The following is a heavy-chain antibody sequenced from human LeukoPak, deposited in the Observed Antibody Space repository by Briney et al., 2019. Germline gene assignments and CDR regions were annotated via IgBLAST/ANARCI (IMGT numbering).Heavy chain of an antibody. V-gene: IGHV4-59*01. J-gene: IGHJ4*02. Sequence: SETLSLTCAVYGGSFSGYYWSWLRQPPGKGLEWIGYIYYSGSTNYNPSLKSRVTISVDTSKNQFSLKLSSVTAADTAVYYCARLSGGGSFPYYFDYWGQGTLVTVSS. D-gene: IGHD7-27*01. CDR3: ARLSGGGSFPYYFDY. CDR1: GGSFSGYY. CDR2: IYYSGST.